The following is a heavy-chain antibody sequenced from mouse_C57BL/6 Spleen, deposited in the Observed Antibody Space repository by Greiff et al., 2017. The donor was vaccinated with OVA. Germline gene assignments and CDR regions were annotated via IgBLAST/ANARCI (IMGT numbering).Heavy chain of an antibody. CDR3: ARSWGDDYDTGAWFAY. D-gene: IGHD2-4*01. J-gene: IGHJ3*01. Sequence: VQLKESGGDLVKPGGSLKLSCAASGFTFSSYGLSWVRQTPDSVKGRFTISRDNAKNTLYLQMSSLKSEDTAMYYCARSWGDDYDTGAWFAYWGQGTLVTVSA. CDR1: GFTFSSYG. V-gene: IGHV5-6*01.